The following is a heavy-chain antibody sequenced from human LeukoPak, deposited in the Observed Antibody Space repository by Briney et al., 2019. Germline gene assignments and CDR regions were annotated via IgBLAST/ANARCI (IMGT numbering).Heavy chain of an antibody. CDR3: NYYDGSGYYAFDI. Sequence: GGSLRLSCAASGFTVSSNYMSWVRQAPGKGLEWVSVIYSGGSTYYADSVKGRFTISRDNSKNTLYLQMNSLRAEDTAVYYCNYYDGSGYYAFDIWGQGTMVTVSS. D-gene: IGHD3-22*01. J-gene: IGHJ3*02. CDR2: IYSGGST. V-gene: IGHV3-53*01. CDR1: GFTVSSNY.